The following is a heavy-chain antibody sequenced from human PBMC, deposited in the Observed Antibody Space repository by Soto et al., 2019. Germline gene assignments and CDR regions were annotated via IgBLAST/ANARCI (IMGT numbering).Heavy chain of an antibody. D-gene: IGHD3-9*01. V-gene: IGHV3-23*01. CDR2: ISGSGGST. Sequence: GGSLRLSCAASGFTFSNYAMTWVRQAPGKGLEWVSGISGSGGSTSYADSVKGRFTVSRDNSKNTLYLQMDSLRAEDTAVYYCAKDRDILTGHSPFAYWGQGTLVTVSS. J-gene: IGHJ4*02. CDR3: AKDRDILTGHSPFAY. CDR1: GFTFSNYA.